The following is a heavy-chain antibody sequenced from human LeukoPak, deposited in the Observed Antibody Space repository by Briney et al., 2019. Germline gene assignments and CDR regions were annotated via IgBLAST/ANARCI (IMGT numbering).Heavy chain of an antibody. D-gene: IGHD6-13*01. CDR3: ARDPYSSSWDGGDY. Sequence: GGSLRLSCAASGFTFSSYSMNWVRQAPGKGLEWVSYISSSSSTIYYADSVKGRFTISRDNAKNSLYLQMNSLRAEDTAGYYCARDPYSSSWDGGDYWGQGTLVTVSS. V-gene: IGHV3-48*01. J-gene: IGHJ4*02. CDR1: GFTFSSYS. CDR2: ISSSSSTI.